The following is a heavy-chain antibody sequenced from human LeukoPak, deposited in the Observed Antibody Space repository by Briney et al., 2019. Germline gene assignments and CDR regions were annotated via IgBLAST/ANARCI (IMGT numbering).Heavy chain of an antibody. J-gene: IGHJ6*02. CDR1: GGSFSGYY. CDR2: INHSGST. CDR3: ASRMMVRGSRYYGMDV. D-gene: IGHD3-10*01. V-gene: IGHV4-34*01. Sequence: SETLSLTCAVYGGSFSGYYWSWIRQPPGKGLECIGEINHSGSTNYNPSLKSRVTISVDTSKNQFSLKLSSVTAADTAVYYCASRMMVRGSRYYGMDVWGQGTTVTVSS.